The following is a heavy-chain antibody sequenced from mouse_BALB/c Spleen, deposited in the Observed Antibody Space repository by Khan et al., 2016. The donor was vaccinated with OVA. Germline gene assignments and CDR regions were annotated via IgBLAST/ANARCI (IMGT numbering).Heavy chain of an antibody. V-gene: IGHV5-6*01. D-gene: IGHD1-1*02. J-gene: IGHJ3*01. CDR3: ARLAYYYNSEAFAY. CDR2: INTGGHYP. CDR1: GFTFSTYG. Sequence: EVQLVESGGDLVKTGGSLKFSCAASGFTFSTYGMSWVRQTPDKRLDWVATINTGGHYPYYIANVKGRFTISRDNVENILYLQMTSLRSEDTAMYYCARLAYYYNSEAFAYWGQGTLVTVSA.